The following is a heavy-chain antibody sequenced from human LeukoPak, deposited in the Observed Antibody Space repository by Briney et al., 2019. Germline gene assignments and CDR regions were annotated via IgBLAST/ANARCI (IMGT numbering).Heavy chain of an antibody. D-gene: IGHD3-10*01. Sequence: ASVKVSCKASGYTFSSFGIIWMRQAPGHGLEWVGWISAYNGDTNYAQKVQGRVTMTTDTSTSTAYLDLRSLRSDDTAVYYCARGGYYGSGSFPDYWGQGTLVSVSS. CDR2: ISAYNGDT. CDR3: ARGGYYGSGSFPDY. V-gene: IGHV1-18*01. CDR1: GYTFSSFG. J-gene: IGHJ4*02.